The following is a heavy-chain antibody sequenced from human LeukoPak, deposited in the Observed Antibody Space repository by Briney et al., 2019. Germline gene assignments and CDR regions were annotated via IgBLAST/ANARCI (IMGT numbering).Heavy chain of an antibody. CDR1: GVSTSNFY. J-gene: IGHJ5*01. V-gene: IGHV4-59*03. CDR3: ALAPNSNWFDF. Sequence: PSETLSLTCTVSGVSTSNFYWNWIRQSPGKGLEWIGNIHYSGSSVYNPSLKSRGTISIDTSRRQFFLKLNSVAAADTAVYFCALAPNSNWFDFWGPGTLVTVSS. CDR2: IHYSGSS. D-gene: IGHD2-8*01.